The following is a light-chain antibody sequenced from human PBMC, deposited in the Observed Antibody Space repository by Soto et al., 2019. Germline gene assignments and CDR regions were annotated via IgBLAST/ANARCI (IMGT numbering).Light chain of an antibody. V-gene: IGLV8-61*01. Sequence: TVVTQEPSLSVSPGGTVTLTCGLSSGPVFTSSYPNWYQQTPGQAPRTLIFNTNTRSSGVPDRFSGSILGDKAALTITGAQADDDSYYYCLLYLGGGIWVFGGGTKVTVL. CDR2: NTN. CDR1: SGPVFTSSY. CDR3: LLYLGGGIWV. J-gene: IGLJ3*02.